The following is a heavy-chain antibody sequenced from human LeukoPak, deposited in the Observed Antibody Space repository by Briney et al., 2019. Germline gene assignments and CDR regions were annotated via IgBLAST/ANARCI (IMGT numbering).Heavy chain of an antibody. CDR2: ISGSGGST. CDR1: GFTFSSYA. Sequence: GGSLRLSCAASGFTFSSYAMSWVRQAPGKGLEWVSAISGSGGSTYYADSVKGRFTISRDNSKNTLYLQMNSLRAEDTAVYYCAKDTPVNIVVVPAANSWGQGTLVTVSS. J-gene: IGHJ4*02. CDR3: AKDTPVNIVVVPAANS. D-gene: IGHD2-2*01. V-gene: IGHV3-23*01.